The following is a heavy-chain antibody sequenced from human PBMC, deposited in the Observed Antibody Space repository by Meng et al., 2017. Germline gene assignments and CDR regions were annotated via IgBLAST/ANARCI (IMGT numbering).Heavy chain of an antibody. CDR2: IYHSGST. CDR1: GYSISSGYY. CDR3: ARDIYYDSSGWGTTPEPPDDAFDI. D-gene: IGHD3-22*01. V-gene: IGHV4-38-2*02. Sequence: SETLSLTCTVSGYSISSGYYWGWIRQPPGKGLEWIGSIYHSGSTYYNPSLKSRVTISVDTSKNQFSLKLSTVTAADTAVYYCARDIYYDSSGWGTTPEPPDDAFDIWGQGTMVTVSS. J-gene: IGHJ3*02.